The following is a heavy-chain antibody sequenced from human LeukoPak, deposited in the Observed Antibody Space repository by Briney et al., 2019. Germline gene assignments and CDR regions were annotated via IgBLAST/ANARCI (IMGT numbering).Heavy chain of an antibody. Sequence: PSETLSLTCAVYGGSFSGYYWSWIRQPPGKGLEWIWEINHSGSTNYNPSLKSRVTISVDTPKNQFSLKLSSVTAADTAVYYCARGGRRYYYGSGSYYNYWGQGTLVTVSS. CDR1: GGSFSGYY. D-gene: IGHD3-10*01. V-gene: IGHV4-34*01. CDR2: INHSGST. J-gene: IGHJ4*02. CDR3: ARGGRRYYYGSGSYYNY.